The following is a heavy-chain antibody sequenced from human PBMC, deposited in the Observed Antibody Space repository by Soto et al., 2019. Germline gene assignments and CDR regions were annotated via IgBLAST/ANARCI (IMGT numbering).Heavy chain of an antibody. V-gene: IGHV4-31*03. J-gene: IGHJ4*02. CDR2: IYYSGST. CDR3: ARDQWKGTTHSFDY. Sequence: PSETVSLTCTVSGGSISSDSYYWSWIRQHPGKGLEWIGYIYYSGSTYYNPSLKSRVTISVDTSKNQFSLKLSSVTAADTAVYYCARDQWKGTTHSFDYWGQATLDPLSS. CDR1: GGSISSDSYY. D-gene: IGHD4-17*01.